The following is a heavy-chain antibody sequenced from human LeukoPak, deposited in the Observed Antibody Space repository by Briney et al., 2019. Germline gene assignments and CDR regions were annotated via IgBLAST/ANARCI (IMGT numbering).Heavy chain of an antibody. CDR2: ISYDGSKK. V-gene: IGHV3-30*03. CDR3: ARARATIDFDY. D-gene: IGHD5-24*01. J-gene: IGHJ4*02. Sequence: PGGSLRLSCAASGFTFSNYGMFWVRQAPGMGLQWVTIISYDGSKKYYADSVKGRFTISRDNSKNTLYLQMGSLRAEDMAVYYCARARATIDFDYWGQGTLVTVSS. CDR1: GFTFSNYG.